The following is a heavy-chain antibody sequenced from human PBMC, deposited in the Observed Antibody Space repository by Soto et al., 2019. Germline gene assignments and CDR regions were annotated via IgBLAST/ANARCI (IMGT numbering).Heavy chain of an antibody. CDR2: ISSRSTSS. D-gene: IGHD2-8*01. J-gene: IGHJ4*02. Sequence: QVLLVESGGGLVKPGGSLRLSCAASGFTFSDYYMSWIRQAPGKGLEWVSYISSRSTSSNYADSKQGRFTISRDNAKNALYLQMNSLRAEDTAVYYCARDNGGTFDYWGQGTLVTVSS. CDR3: ARDNGGTFDY. CDR1: GFTFSDYY. V-gene: IGHV3-11*05.